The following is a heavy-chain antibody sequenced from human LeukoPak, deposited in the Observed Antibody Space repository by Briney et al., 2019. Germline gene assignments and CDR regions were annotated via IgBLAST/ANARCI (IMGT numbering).Heavy chain of an antibody. CDR1: GYTFTGYY. D-gene: IGHD3-22*01. V-gene: IGHV1-2*06. J-gene: IGHJ4*02. CDR3: ARLSTTGDSSGYFVN. Sequence: GASVKVSCKTSGYTFTGYYMHWVRQAPGQGLEWMGRINPNRGGTNYAQKFQGRVTMTGDTSISTAYMELSSLRSDDTAVYYCARLSTTGDSSGYFVNWGQGTLVTVSS. CDR2: INPNRGGT.